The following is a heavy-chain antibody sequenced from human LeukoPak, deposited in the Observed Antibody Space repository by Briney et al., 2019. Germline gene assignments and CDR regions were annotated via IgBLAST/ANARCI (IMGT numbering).Heavy chain of an antibody. CDR3: AREGYCTNGVCSRGNCFDP. D-gene: IGHD2-8*01. CDR1: GYTFTSYG. CDR2: ISAYNDNT. V-gene: IGHV1-18*01. Sequence: ASVKVSCKASGYTFTSYGISWVRQAPGQGLEWMGWISAYNDNTNYAQKLQGRVTMTTDTSTSTAYMELRSLRSDDTAVYYCAREGYCTNGVCSRGNCFDPWGQGTLVTVSS. J-gene: IGHJ5*02.